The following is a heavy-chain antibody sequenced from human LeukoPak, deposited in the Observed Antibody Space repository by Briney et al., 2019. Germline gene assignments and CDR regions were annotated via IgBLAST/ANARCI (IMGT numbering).Heavy chain of an antibody. CDR1: GFTVSGNY. CDR2: IYSGGSI. J-gene: IGHJ4*02. Sequence: PGGSLRLSCAASGFTVSGNYMSWVRQAPGKGLEWVSVIYSGGSIYYADSVKGRFTISRRNSKNTLHLQMNSLRPEDTAVYYCASGSRFDYWGQGTLVTVSS. V-gene: IGHV3-53*04. D-gene: IGHD5/OR15-5a*01. CDR3: ASGSRFDY.